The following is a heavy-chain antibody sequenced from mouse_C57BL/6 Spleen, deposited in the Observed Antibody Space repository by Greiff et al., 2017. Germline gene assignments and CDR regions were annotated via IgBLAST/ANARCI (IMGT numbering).Heavy chain of an antibody. CDR3: AIYYDYDGGYAMDY. CDR2: IDPSDSYT. D-gene: IGHD2-4*01. V-gene: IGHV1-50*01. CDR1: GYTFTSYW. Sequence: VQLQQPGAELVKPGASVKLSCKASGYTFTSYWMQWVKQRPGQGLEWIGEIDPSDSYTNYNQKFKGKATLTVDTSSSTAYMQLSSLTSEDSAVYYCAIYYDYDGGYAMDYWGQGTSVTVSS. J-gene: IGHJ4*01.